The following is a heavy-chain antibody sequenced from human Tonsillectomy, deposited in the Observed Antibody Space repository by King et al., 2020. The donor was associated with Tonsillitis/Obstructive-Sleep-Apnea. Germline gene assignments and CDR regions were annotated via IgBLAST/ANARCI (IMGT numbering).Heavy chain of an antibody. CDR3: TTDWGSETYYVRAFDI. D-gene: IGHD1-26*01. CDR1: GFTFSDAW. Sequence: VQLVESGGGLVKPGGSLRLSCATSGFTFSDAWMSWVRQAPGKGLEWVGRIKTNNAGGATDYSASVKGRFTISRDDSKSTLYVQMNSLKTEDTAMYYCTTDWGSETYYVRAFDIWGQGTMVTVSS. V-gene: IGHV3-15*01. J-gene: IGHJ3*02. CDR2: IKTNNAGGAT.